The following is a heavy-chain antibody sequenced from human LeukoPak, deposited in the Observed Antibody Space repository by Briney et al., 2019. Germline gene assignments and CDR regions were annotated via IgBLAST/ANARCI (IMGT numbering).Heavy chain of an antibody. CDR3: ARDHTVIPRHLDY. CDR2: ISAYNGNT. CDR1: GDTFSSYA. V-gene: IGHV1-18*01. J-gene: IGHJ4*02. Sequence: GASVKVSCKASGDTFSSYAISWVRQAPGQGLEWMGWISAYNGNTNYAQKLQGRVTMTTDTSTSTAYMELRSLRSDDTAVYYCARDHTVIPRHLDYWGQGTLVTVSS. D-gene: IGHD4-11*01.